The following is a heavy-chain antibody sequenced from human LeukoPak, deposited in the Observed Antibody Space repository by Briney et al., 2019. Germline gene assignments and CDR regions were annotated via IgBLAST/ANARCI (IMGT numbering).Heavy chain of an antibody. D-gene: IGHD3-3*01. CDR3: TRNPYYDFCCFDY. CDR2: IRSKAHGGTI. V-gene: IGHV3-49*03. Sequence: PGRSLGLSCTASGFTFGDYGMSWFRQAPGKGPEWVSFIRSKAHGGTIEYAASVKGRFTISRDDSKSIAYLQMNSLKTEDTAVYYCTRNPYYDFCCFDYWGQGTLVTDSS. CDR1: GFTFGDYG. J-gene: IGHJ4*02.